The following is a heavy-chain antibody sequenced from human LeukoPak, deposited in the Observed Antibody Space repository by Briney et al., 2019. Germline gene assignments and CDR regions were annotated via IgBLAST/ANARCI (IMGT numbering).Heavy chain of an antibody. CDR1: GYTFTSYY. J-gene: IGHJ5*02. CDR2: INPSGGST. CDR3: ARGEVGATGWFDP. D-gene: IGHD1-26*01. V-gene: IGHV1-46*01. Sequence: GASVKVSCKASGYTFTSYYMHWVRQAPGQGLEWMGIINPSGGSTSYAQKFQGRVTITADKSTSTAYMELSSLRSEDTAVYYCARGEVGATGWFDPWGQGTLVTVSS.